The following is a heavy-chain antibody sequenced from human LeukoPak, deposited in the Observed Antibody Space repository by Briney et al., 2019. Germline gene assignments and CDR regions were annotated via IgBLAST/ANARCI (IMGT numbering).Heavy chain of an antibody. Sequence: PGGSLRLTCAASGFTFSNAWMSWVRQAPGKGLEWVSAIGGSGGSTYYADSVKGRFTISRDNSKNTLYLQMNSLRAEDTAVYYCAKKGQTGTSGYYYYYMDVWGKGTTVTVSS. D-gene: IGHD1-1*01. CDR1: GFTFSNAW. V-gene: IGHV3-23*01. J-gene: IGHJ6*03. CDR3: AKKGQTGTSGYYYYYMDV. CDR2: IGGSGGST.